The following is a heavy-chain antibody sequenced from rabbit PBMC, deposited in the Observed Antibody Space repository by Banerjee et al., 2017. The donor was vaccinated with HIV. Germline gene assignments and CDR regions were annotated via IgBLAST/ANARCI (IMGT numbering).Heavy chain of an antibody. V-gene: IGHV1S7*01. CDR3: ARDHGYAGGAYSTTL. Sequence: QLKETGGGLVQPGGSLTLSCKASGFDFSSHYMNWVRQAPGKGLEWIACIYTGSRGYTWYASWAKGRFTISSHNAQNTLYLQLNSLTAADTATYFCARDHGYAGGAYSTTLWGPGTLVTVS. CDR1: GFDFSSHY. CDR2: IYTGSRGYT. J-gene: IGHJ4*01. D-gene: IGHD8-1*01.